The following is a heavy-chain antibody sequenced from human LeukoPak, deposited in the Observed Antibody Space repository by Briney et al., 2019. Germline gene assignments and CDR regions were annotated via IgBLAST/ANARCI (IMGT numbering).Heavy chain of an antibody. CDR1: GYTFTSYG. D-gene: IGHD4-17*01. J-gene: IGHJ4*02. CDR3: ARGSPYDYGDYDLWDY. CDR2: ISAYNGNT. Sequence: ASVKVSCKASGYTFTSYGISWVRQAPGQGLEWMGWISAYNGNTNYAQKLQGRVTMTTDTSTSTAYMELRSLRSDDTAVYYCARGSPYDYGDYDLWDYWGQGTLVTVSP. V-gene: IGHV1-18*01.